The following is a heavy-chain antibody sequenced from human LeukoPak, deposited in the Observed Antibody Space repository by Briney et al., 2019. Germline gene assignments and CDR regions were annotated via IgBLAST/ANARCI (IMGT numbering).Heavy chain of an antibody. CDR2: ISHDGSNK. Sequence: GGSLRLSCAASGFTFSSYAMHWVRQAPGKGLEWVAVISHDGSNKYYADSVKGRFTISRDNSKNTLYLQMNSLRAEDTAVYYCARTPSEFLTGYYNPHFDYWGQGTLVTVSS. CDR3: ARTPSEFLTGYYNPHFDY. CDR1: GFTFSSYA. V-gene: IGHV3-30*04. D-gene: IGHD3-9*01. J-gene: IGHJ4*02.